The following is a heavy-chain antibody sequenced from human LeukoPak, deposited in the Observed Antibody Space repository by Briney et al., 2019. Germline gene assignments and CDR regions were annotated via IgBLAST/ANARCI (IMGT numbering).Heavy chain of an antibody. CDR1: GFTLSSHS. D-gene: IGHD6-19*01. Sequence: GGSLRLSCAASGFTLSSHSMNWVRQAPGKGLEWVSSISGSGNQIYYADSVKGRFTISRDNAKNSLYLQTNSLRGEDTAVYYCARAGGPSSGWTTGAYFFDCWGQGTLVTVSS. CDR3: ARAGGPSSGWTTGAYFFDC. J-gene: IGHJ4*02. V-gene: IGHV3-21*01. CDR2: ISGSGNQI.